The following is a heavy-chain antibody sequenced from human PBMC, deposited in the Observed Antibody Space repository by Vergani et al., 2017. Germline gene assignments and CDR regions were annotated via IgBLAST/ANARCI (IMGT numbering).Heavy chain of an antibody. CDR3: ARGYDFWSGYDY. V-gene: IGHV3-48*03. CDR2: ISSSGSTI. Sequence: VQLVESGGGLVQPGGSLRLSCAASGFTFSSYEMNWVRQAPGKGLEWVSYISSSGSTIYYADSVKGRFTISRDNAKNSLYLQMNSLRAEDTAVYYCARGYDFWSGYDYWGQGTLVTVSS. CDR1: GFTFSSYE. D-gene: IGHD3-3*01. J-gene: IGHJ4*02.